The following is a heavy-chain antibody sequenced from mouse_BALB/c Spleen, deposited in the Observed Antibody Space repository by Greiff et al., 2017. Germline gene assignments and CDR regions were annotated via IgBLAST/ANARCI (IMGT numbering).Heavy chain of an antibody. Sequence: QVQLQQSGAELVRPGTSVKVSCKASGYAFTNYLIEWVKQRPGQGLEWIGVINPGSGGTNYNEKFKGKATLTADKSSSTAYMQLSSLTSDDSAVYFCARLNGNYVSAIDYRGQGTSVTVSS. CDR3: ARLNGNYVSAIDY. CDR1: GYAFTNYL. V-gene: IGHV1-54*01. D-gene: IGHD2-1*01. J-gene: IGHJ4*01. CDR2: INPGSGGT.